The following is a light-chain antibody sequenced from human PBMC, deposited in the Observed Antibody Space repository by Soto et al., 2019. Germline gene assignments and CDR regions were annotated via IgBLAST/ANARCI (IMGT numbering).Light chain of an antibody. CDR3: MQALQTPRT. J-gene: IGKJ1*01. V-gene: IGKV2-28*01. CDR2: LGS. Sequence: DIVMTQSRLSLPVTPGEPASISCRSSQSLLHSNGYNYLDWYLQKPGQSPQLLIYLGSNRASGVHDRFSGSGSGTDFTLKISRVEAEDVGVYYCMQALQTPRTFGQGTKVEIK. CDR1: QSLLHSNGYNY.